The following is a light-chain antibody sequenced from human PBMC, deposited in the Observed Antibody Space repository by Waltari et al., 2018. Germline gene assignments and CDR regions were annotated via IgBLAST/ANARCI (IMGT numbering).Light chain of an antibody. CDR2: TNY. V-gene: IGLV1-44*01. CDR1: SSNIGGNA. Sequence: QSVLAQPPSASGTPGQGVTISCSGSSSNIGGNAVIWYQQFPGTAPKLLIYTNYQPPSGVPNQFSASKSSTSASLASSGLQSCDEDHYYCATWDDSLNGRVFGGGTKVTVL. CDR3: ATWDDSLNGRV. J-gene: IGLJ3*02.